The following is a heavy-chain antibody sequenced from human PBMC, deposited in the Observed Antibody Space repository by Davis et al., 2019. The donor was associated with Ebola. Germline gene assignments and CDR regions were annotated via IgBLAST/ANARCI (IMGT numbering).Heavy chain of an antibody. D-gene: IGHD3-16*01. J-gene: IGHJ4*02. CDR3: TRHGAY. V-gene: IGHV3-73*01. Sequence: GESLKISCAASGFTFSGSAMHWVRQASGKGLEWVGRIRSKANSYATAYAASVKGRFTNSRDDSKNTAYLQMNSLKTEDTAVYYCTRHGAYWGQGTLVTVSS. CDR2: IRSKANSYAT. CDR1: GFTFSGSA.